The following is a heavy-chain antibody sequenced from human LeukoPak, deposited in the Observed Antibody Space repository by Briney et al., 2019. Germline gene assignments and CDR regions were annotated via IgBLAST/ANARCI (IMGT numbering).Heavy chain of an antibody. J-gene: IGHJ4*02. D-gene: IGHD1-1*01. CDR3: ARGTRGSDSSFDF. CDR1: GDSSDNNGSY. CDR2: IYYSGST. V-gene: IGHV4-39*07. Sequence: SETLSLTCTVSGDSSDNNGSYWGWLRQPPGKGLEWIGNIYYSGSTYYNPSLKSRVTTSVDTSKNQFSLKLSSVTAADTAVYYCARGTRGSDSSFDFWGQGTLVTVSS.